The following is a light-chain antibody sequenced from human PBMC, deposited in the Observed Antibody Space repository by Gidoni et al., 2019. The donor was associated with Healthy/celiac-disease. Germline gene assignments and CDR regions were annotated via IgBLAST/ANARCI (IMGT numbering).Light chain of an antibody. CDR1: QSVSSSY. V-gene: IGKV3-20*01. CDR3: QQYGSSST. J-gene: IGKJ5*01. CDR2: GAS. Sequence: EIVLTQSPGTLSLSPGERATLSCRASQSVSSSYLAWYQQKPGQAPRLLLYGASSRATGIPDRFSGSGSGTDFTLTISRLEPEDFAVYYCQQYGSSSTFXXXTRLEIK.